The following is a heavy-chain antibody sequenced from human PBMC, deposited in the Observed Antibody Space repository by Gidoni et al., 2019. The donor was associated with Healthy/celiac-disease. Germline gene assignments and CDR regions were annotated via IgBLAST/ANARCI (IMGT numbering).Heavy chain of an antibody. J-gene: IGHJ6*02. CDR1: GGTFSSYA. V-gene: IGHV1-69*12. CDR3: ARAAAKQLMPYYYGMDV. CDR2: IIPIFGTA. D-gene: IGHD6-13*01. Sequence: QVQLVQSGAEVKKPGSSVKVSCKASGGTFSSYAISWVRQAPGQGLEWMGGIIPIFGTANYAQKFQGRVTITADESTSTAYMELSSLRSEDTAVYYCARAAAKQLMPYYYGMDVWGQGTTVTVSS.